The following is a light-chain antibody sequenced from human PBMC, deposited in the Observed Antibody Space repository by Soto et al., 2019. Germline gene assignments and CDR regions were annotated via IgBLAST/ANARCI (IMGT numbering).Light chain of an antibody. CDR1: QSVLYSSNSKNY. Sequence: DIVMTQSPDSLAVSLGERATINCKSSQSVLYSSNSKNYLAWYQQKPGQPPKLLIYWASTRESGVPDRFSGSGSGTDFTLTSTSLQAEDVAVYYCQQYYSTPPITFGQGARLEIK. CDR3: QQYYSTPPIT. V-gene: IGKV4-1*01. CDR2: WAS. J-gene: IGKJ5*01.